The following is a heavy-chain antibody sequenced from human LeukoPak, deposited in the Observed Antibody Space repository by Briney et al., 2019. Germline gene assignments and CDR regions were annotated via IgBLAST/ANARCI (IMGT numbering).Heavy chain of an antibody. CDR2: ISAYNGNT. CDR1: GYTFTSYG. V-gene: IGHV1-18*04. J-gene: IGHJ5*02. D-gene: IGHD2-2*01. CDR3: ARNPPVVVPAAPNWFDP. Sequence: ASVKVSCKASGYTFTSYGISWVRQAPGQGLEWMGWISAYNGNTNYAQKLQGRVTMTTDTSTSTAYMELRSLRSDDTAVYYCARNPPVVVPAAPNWFDPWGQGTLVTVSS.